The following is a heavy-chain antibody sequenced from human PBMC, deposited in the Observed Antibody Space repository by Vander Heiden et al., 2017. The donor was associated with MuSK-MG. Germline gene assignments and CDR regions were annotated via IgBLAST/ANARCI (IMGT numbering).Heavy chain of an antibody. CDR3: TRDKGDGYNYSDL. J-gene: IGHJ2*01. D-gene: IGHD5-12*01. CDR1: GFTFGDYA. CDR2: IRSKAYGGTT. Sequence: EVQLVESGGGLVQPGRSLRLSCTASGFTFGDYAMSWVRQAQGKGLEWVGLIRSKAYGGTTEYAASVKGRFTISRDDSKSIAYLQMNSLKTEDTAVYYCTRDKGDGYNYSDLWGRGTLVTVSS. V-gene: IGHV3-49*04.